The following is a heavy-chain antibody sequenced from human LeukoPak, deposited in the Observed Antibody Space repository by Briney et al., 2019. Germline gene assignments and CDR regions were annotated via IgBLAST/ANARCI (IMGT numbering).Heavy chain of an antibody. CDR1: GFTFSDYY. J-gene: IGHJ5*02. D-gene: IGHD3-10*01. Sequence: PGGSLRLSCAAYGFTFSDYYMSWIRQAPGKGLEWVSYISSSGSTIYYADSVKGRFTISRDNAKNSLYLQMNSLRAEDTAVYYCARDGIWFGELMPNWFDPWGQGTLVTVSS. CDR3: ARDGIWFGELMPNWFDP. CDR2: ISSSGSTI. V-gene: IGHV3-11*01.